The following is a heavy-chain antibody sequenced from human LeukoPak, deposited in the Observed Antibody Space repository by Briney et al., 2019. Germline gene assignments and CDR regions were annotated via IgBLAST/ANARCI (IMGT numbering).Heavy chain of an antibody. CDR3: AKPTIFGVVTPDY. V-gene: IGHV3-30*02. CDR1: GFTFSSYG. J-gene: IGHJ4*02. CDR2: IRYDGNNK. D-gene: IGHD3-3*01. Sequence: GGSLRLSCAASGFTFSSYGMHWVRQAPGKGLEWVAFIRYDGNNKYYADSVKGRFTISRDNSKNTLYLQMNSLRAEDTAVYYCAKPTIFGVVTPDYWGQGTLVTVSS.